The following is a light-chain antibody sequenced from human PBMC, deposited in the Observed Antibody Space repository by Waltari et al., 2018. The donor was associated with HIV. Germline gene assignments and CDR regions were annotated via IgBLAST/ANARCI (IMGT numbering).Light chain of an antibody. CDR1: SSNIGAGYA. CDR3: QSYDSSLSVWV. CDR2: GNS. J-gene: IGLJ3*02. V-gene: IGLV1-40*01. Sequence: QSVLTQPPSVSGAPGQRVTISRTGSSSNIGAGYAVHWYQQIPGTAPKLLIYGNSHRPSGVPDRFSGSKSGTSASLAITGLQAEDEADYYCQSYDSSLSVWVFGGGTKLTVL.